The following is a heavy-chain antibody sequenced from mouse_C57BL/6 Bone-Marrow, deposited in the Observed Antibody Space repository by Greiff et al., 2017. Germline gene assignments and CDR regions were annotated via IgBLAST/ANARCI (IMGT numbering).Heavy chain of an antibody. CDR3: ARSIYDGYSYAMDY. CDR1: GFTFTDYY. V-gene: IGHV7-3*01. Sequence: EVKLEESGGGLVQPGGSLSLSCAASGFTFTDYYMSWVRQPPGKALEWLGFIRNKANGYTTEYSASVKGRFTISRDNSQSILYLQMNALRAEDSATYYCARSIYDGYSYAMDYWGQGTSVTVSS. J-gene: IGHJ4*01. D-gene: IGHD2-3*01. CDR2: IRNKANGYTT.